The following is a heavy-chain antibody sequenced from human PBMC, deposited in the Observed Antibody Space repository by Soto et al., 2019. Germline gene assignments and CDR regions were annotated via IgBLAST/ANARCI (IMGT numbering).Heavy chain of an antibody. D-gene: IGHD5-18*01. J-gene: IGHJ4*02. CDR3: AREDRGYSYGGSGY. V-gene: IGHV1-69*13. Sequence: SVKVSCKASGGTFSSYAISWVLQAPGQGLEWMGGIIPIFGTANYAQKFQGRVTITADESTSTAYMELSSLRSEDTAVYYCAREDRGYSYGGSGYWGQGTLVTVSS. CDR1: GGTFSSYA. CDR2: IIPIFGTA.